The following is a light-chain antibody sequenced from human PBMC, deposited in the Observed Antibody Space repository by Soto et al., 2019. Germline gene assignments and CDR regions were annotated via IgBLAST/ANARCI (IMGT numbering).Light chain of an antibody. Sequence: EIVMTQSPATLSVSPGERATLSCRASQSVSSNLAWYQQKPGQAPRLLIYGASTRATGIPDRFSGSGSGTEFPLTISSLQSEDFAVYYCQHYNNWLTFGGGTKVEIK. CDR3: QHYNNWLT. V-gene: IGKV3-15*01. CDR2: GAS. CDR1: QSVSSN. J-gene: IGKJ4*01.